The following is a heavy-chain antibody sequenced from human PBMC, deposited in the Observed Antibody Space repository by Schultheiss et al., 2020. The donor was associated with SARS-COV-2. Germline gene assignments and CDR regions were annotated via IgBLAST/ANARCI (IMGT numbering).Heavy chain of an antibody. Sequence: GGSLRLSCAASGFTFSSYGMHWVRQAPGKGLEWVANIKQDGSEKYYADSVKGRFTISRDNAKNSLYLQMNSLRAEDTALYYCARGGGGSYHWGQGTLVTVSS. V-gene: IGHV3-7*03. CDR2: IKQDGSEK. CDR1: GFTFSSYG. CDR3: ARGGGGSYH. D-gene: IGHD1-26*01. J-gene: IGHJ5*02.